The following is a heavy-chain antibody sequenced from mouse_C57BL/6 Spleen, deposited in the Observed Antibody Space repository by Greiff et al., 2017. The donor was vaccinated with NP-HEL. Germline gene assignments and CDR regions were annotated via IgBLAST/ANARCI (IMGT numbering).Heavy chain of an antibody. J-gene: IGHJ4*01. CDR3: AGYGSSYDYAMDY. D-gene: IGHD1-1*01. Sequence: EVKLMESGPGLVKPSQSLSLTCSVTGYSITSGYYWNWIRQFPGNKLEWMGYISYDGSNNYNPSLKNRISITRDTSKNQFFLKLNSVTTEDTATYYCAGYGSSYDYAMDYWGQGTSVTVSS. V-gene: IGHV3-6*01. CDR2: ISYDGSN. CDR1: GYSITSGYY.